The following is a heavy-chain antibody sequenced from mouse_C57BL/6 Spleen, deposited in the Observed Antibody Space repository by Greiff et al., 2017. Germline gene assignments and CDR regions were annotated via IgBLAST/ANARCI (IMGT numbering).Heavy chain of an antibody. D-gene: IGHD1-1*01. CDR2: INPNNGGT. V-gene: IGHV1-26*01. CDR1: GYTFTDYY. CDR3: ARGITTVVPSWFAY. J-gene: IGHJ3*01. Sequence: EVQLQQSGPELVKPGASVKISCKASGYTFTDYYMNWVKQSHGKSLEWIGDINPNNGGTSYNQKFKGKATLTVDKSSSTAYMELRSLTSEDSAVYYCARGITTVVPSWFAYWGQGTLVTVSA.